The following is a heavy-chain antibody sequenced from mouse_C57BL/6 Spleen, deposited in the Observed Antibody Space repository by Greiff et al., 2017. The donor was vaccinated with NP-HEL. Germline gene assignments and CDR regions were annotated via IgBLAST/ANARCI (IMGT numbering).Heavy chain of an antibody. CDR3: ARGGNYFDY. J-gene: IGHJ2*01. V-gene: IGHV1-55*01. CDR1: GYTFTSYW. D-gene: IGHD1-1*02. Sequence: QVQLQQSGAELVKPGASVKMSCKASGYTFTSYWITWVKQRPGQGLEWIGDIYPGSGSTNYNEKFKSKATLTVDTSSSTAYLQLSSLTSEDSAVYYCARGGNYFDYWGQGTTLTVSS. CDR2: IYPGSGST.